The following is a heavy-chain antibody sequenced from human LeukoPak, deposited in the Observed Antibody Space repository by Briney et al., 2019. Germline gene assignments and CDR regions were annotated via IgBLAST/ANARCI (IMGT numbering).Heavy chain of an antibody. CDR2: IYYSGST. D-gene: IGHD6-13*01. V-gene: IGHV4-59*12. Sequence: SETLSLTCTVSGGSISSYYWSWIRQPPGKGLEWIGYIYYSGSTNYNPSLKSRVTISVDTSKNQFSLKLSSVTAADTAVYYCARDPAAGPYYYYGMDVWGQGTTVTVSS. J-gene: IGHJ6*02. CDR1: GGSISSYY. CDR3: ARDPAAGPYYYYGMDV.